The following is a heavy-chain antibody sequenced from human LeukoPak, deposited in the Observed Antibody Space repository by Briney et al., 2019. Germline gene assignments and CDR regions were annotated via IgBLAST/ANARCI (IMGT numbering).Heavy chain of an antibody. J-gene: IGHJ4*02. CDR3: ARDPGEIGSYSFDY. D-gene: IGHD1-26*01. Sequence: GRSLRLSCAASGFTFSSYAMHWVRQAPGKGLDWVAIISSDGSNRFYADSVKGRFTISRDNSKNTLYLQMTSLRVEDTAVYYWARDPGEIGSYSFDYWGEGSLVTVS. V-gene: IGHV3-30-3*01. CDR2: ISSDGSNR. CDR1: GFTFSSYA.